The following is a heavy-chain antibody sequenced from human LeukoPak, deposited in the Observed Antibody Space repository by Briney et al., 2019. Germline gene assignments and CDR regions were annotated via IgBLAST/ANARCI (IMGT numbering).Heavy chain of an antibody. CDR3: ARYCSSTSCYVSETFDY. J-gene: IGHJ4*02. CDR1: GFTFSSYS. D-gene: IGHD2-2*01. CDR2: ISSSSSTI. Sequence: PGGSLRLSCAASGFTFSSYSMNWVRQAPGKGLEWVSYISSSSSTIYYADSVKGRFTISRDNAKNSLYLQMNSLRAEDTAVYYCARYCSSTSCYVSETFDYWGQGTLVTVSS. V-gene: IGHV3-48*01.